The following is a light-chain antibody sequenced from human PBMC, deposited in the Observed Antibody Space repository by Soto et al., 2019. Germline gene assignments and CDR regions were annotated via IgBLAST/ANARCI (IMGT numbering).Light chain of an antibody. J-gene: IGKJ5*01. V-gene: IGKV1-33*01. Sequence: DIQMTQSPSCPSASVVDRVTITSQASQDITNYLNWYQQKPGKAPRLLLYDASSLETGVPSRFSGSGSGTDFTFTISSLQPEDIATYYCQHYDHLPITFGQGTRLEIK. CDR3: QHYDHLPIT. CDR2: DAS. CDR1: QDITNY.